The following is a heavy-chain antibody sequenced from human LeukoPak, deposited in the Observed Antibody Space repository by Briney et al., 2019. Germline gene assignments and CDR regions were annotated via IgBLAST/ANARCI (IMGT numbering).Heavy chain of an antibody. D-gene: IGHD6-19*01. CDR1: GFTFSSFS. J-gene: IGHJ6*02. V-gene: IGHV3-21*01. CDR2: ISSGGDSYI. CDR3: VRAGTSGWDYYNYAMDV. Sequence: GSLRLSCAASGFTFSSFSMSWIRQAPGRGLEWVSSISSGGDSYIYYADSVEGRFTISRDNAKDSLYLQMNSLRAEDTAVYYCVRAGTSGWDYYNYAMDVWGQGTTVTVSS.